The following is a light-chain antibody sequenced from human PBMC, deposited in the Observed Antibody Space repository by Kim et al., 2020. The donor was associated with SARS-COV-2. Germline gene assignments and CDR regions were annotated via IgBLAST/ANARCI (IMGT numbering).Light chain of an antibody. J-gene: IGLJ1*01. Sequence: SSELTQDPAVSVALGQTVRITCQGDSLRRYYASWYQQKPGQAPVVVIYGKNNRPSGIPDRFSGSSSGNTASLTITGAQAEDEADYYCNSRETRGNHFVFG. CDR2: GKN. V-gene: IGLV3-19*01. CDR3: NSRETRGNHFV. CDR1: SLRRYY.